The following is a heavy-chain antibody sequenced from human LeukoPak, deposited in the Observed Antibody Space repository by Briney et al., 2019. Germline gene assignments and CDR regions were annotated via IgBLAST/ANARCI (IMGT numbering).Heavy chain of an antibody. J-gene: IGHJ4*02. CDR2: ITESGSAT. CDR1: GFSFSSYV. Sequence: GGSLRLSCVASGFSFSSYVMEWVRQAPGKGLEFVSGITESGSATYYPSSMKGRFTISRDNSKNTLYLQMGSLTSEDMAVYYCARSRPGAEGSYNRFDYWGQGTLVTVSS. CDR3: ARSRPGAEGSYNRFDY. V-gene: IGHV3-64*01. D-gene: IGHD1-26*01.